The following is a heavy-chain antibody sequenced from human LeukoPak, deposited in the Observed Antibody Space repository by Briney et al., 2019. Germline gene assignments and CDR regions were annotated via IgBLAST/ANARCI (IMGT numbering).Heavy chain of an antibody. CDR3: VTDAPSSPFDF. CDR1: RFSFSSFA. Sequence: PGGSLRLSCAASRFSFSSFALSWVRRAPGKGLEWLSSISTGGDGTYYADSVTGRFTVSRDNSMNTLYLQMDKLGVDDTALYYGVTDAPSSPFDFWGQGTLVIVSS. V-gene: IGHV3-23*01. J-gene: IGHJ4*02. D-gene: IGHD6-6*01. CDR2: ISTGGDGT.